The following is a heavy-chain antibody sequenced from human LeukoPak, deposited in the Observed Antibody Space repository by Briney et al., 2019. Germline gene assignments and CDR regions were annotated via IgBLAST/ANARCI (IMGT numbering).Heavy chain of an antibody. J-gene: IGHJ4*02. V-gene: IGHV3-15*01. D-gene: IGHD5-12*01. Sequence: PGGSLRLSCAASGFTFSNAWMSWVRQAPGKGLEWVGRIKSKTDGGTTDYAAPVKGRFTISRDDSKNTLYLQMNSLKTEDTAVYYCTTAPYSGYDPGFDYWGQGTLVTVSP. CDR2: IKSKTDGGTT. CDR1: GFTFSNAW. CDR3: TTAPYSGYDPGFDY.